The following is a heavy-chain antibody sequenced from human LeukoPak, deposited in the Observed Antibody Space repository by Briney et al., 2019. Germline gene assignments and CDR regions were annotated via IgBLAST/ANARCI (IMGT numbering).Heavy chain of an antibody. CDR1: GFTFSSYS. J-gene: IGHJ6*03. V-gene: IGHV3-21*04. CDR2: ISSSSSYI. CDR3: ARVGPDSSSSQIPDYYYYYYMDV. Sequence: PGGSLRLSCAASGFTFSSYSMNWVRQAPGKGLEWVSSISSSSSYIYYAESVKGRFTISRDNAKNSLYLQMNSLRAEDTAVYYCARVGPDSSSSQIPDYYYYYYMDVWGKGTTVTVSS. D-gene: IGHD6-6*01.